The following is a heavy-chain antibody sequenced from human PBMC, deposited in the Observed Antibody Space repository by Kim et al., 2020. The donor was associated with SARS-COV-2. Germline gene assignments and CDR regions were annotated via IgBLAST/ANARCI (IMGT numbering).Heavy chain of an antibody. D-gene: IGHD2-15*01. J-gene: IGHJ3*02. CDR3: ARMGLGFAAFDI. Sequence: GESLKISCKVSGYSFTNYWIGWVRQMSGKGLEWVGTIFPGDSDTRYSPSLQGQVTISVDKSNTTTYLQWSSLKSSDTALYYCARMGLGFAAFDIWGQGTVGMVS. V-gene: IGHV5-51*01. CDR2: IFPGDSDT. CDR1: GYSFTNYW.